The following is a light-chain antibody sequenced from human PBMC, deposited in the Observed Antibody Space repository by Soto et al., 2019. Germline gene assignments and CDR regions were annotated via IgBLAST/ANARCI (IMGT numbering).Light chain of an antibody. Sequence: QSVLTQPASVSGSPGQSITISCTGTSSDVGAYNYVSWYQQHPGKAPKLMIYEVSNRPSGGSNRFSGSKSDNTASLTISGLQAEDEADYYCSSYTSSTTWVFGGGTKLTVL. V-gene: IGLV2-14*01. J-gene: IGLJ3*02. CDR1: SSDVGAYNY. CDR3: SSYTSSTTWV. CDR2: EVS.